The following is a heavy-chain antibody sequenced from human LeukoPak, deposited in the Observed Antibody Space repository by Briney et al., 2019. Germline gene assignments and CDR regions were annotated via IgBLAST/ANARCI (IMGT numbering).Heavy chain of an antibody. CDR1: GFRFSSYA. CDR3: AKDREYSSSWYY. J-gene: IGHJ4*02. D-gene: IGHD6-13*01. CDR2: ISGSGVST. V-gene: IGHV3-23*01. Sequence: GGSLRLACAASGFRFSSYAMNWVRQAPGKGLEWVSAISGSGVSTYYADSVKGRFTVSRDNSKNTLYLQMNSLRAEDTAVYYCAKDREYSSSWYYWGQGTLVTVSS.